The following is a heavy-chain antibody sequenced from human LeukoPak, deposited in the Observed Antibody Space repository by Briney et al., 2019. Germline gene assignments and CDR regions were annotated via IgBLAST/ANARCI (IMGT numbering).Heavy chain of an antibody. J-gene: IGHJ3*02. V-gene: IGHV4-38-2*01. Sequence: SETLSLTCAVSGYSISSGYYWGCVRQPPGKGLEWIGSIHHSGSTYYNASLKSRVTISVDTSKNQFSLELRSVTAADTAVYYCARHYYAPGAFDIWGQGTMVTVSS. CDR2: IHHSGST. D-gene: IGHD2-2*01. CDR3: ARHYYAPGAFDI. CDR1: GYSISSGYY.